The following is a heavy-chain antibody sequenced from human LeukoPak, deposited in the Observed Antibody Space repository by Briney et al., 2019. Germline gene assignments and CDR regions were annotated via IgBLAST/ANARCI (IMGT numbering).Heavy chain of an antibody. CDR2: INPNSGGT. CDR3: ASSGYSSGWYEDY. CDR1: GYTFTGYY. D-gene: IGHD6-19*01. V-gene: IGHV1-2*06. J-gene: IGHJ4*02. Sequence: ASVKVSCKASGYTFTGYYMHWVRQAPGQGLEWMGRINPNSGGTNYAQKFQGRVTMTRDTFISTAYMELSRLRSDDTAVYYYASSGYSSGWYEDYWGQGTLVTVSS.